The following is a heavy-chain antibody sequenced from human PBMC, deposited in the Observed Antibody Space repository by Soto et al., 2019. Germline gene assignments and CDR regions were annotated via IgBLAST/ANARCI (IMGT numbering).Heavy chain of an antibody. CDR2: NLHIGST. CDR3: GCGFDSDGLYNGGHP. D-gene: IGHD3-22*01. V-gene: IGHV4-4*02. Sequence: VQLQESGPGLVKPSGTLSLTCTVSGGSISTTNWWSWVRQSPGKGLEWIWENLHIGSTNYNPSLQPRVTISIDKSKNQCSLGLSAVHAAVTAVYYCGCGFDSDGLYNGGHPWGQGTLVSVSS. CDR1: GGSISTTNW. J-gene: IGHJ5*02.